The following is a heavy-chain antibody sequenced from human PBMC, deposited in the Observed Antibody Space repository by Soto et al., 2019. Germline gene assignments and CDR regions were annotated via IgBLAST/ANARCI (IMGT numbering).Heavy chain of an antibody. V-gene: IGHV1-3*01. J-gene: IGHJ4*02. CDR2: INAGNGNT. D-gene: IGHD3-22*01. CDR1: GYTFTSYA. CDR3: ARGDYYDIHDY. Sequence: QVQLVQSGAEVKKPGASVKVSCKASGYTFTSYAMHWVRQAPGQRLEWMGWINAGNGNTKYSQKFQGRVTITRDTSASTAYMEVSSLRSEDTGVYYCARGDYYDIHDYWGQGTQVTVSS.